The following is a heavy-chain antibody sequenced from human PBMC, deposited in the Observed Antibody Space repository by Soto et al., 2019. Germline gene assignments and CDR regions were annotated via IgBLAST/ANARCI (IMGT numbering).Heavy chain of an antibody. J-gene: IGHJ4*02. CDR2: INTDGTNT. Sequence: EVQLVESGGGLVQPGGSLRLSCAVSGFTFSRYWMHWFRQDPGNGLVWVSSINTDGTNTQYADSVRGRFTVSRDNAKNTVYLQMISLRREDTAVYYCAKDILWGQSDYWGQGTLVVVSS. CDR1: GFTFSRYW. CDR3: AKDILWGQSDY. D-gene: IGHD2-15*01. V-gene: IGHV3-74*03.